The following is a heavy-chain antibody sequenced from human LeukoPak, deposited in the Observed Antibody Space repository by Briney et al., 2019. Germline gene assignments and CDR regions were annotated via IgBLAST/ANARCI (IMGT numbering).Heavy chain of an antibody. D-gene: IGHD3-10*01. V-gene: IGHV3-21*01. Sequence: PGGSLRLSCAASGFTFSSYSMNWVRQAPGKGLEWVSSISSSSSYIYYADSVKGRFTISRDNAKNSLYLQMNSLRAEDTAVYYCARGPISGSSEMDAFDIWGQGTMVTVSS. CDR3: ARGPISGSSEMDAFDI. CDR1: GFTFSSYS. J-gene: IGHJ3*02. CDR2: ISSSSSYI.